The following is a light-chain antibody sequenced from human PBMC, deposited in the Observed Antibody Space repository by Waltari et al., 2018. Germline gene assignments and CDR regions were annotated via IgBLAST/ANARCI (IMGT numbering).Light chain of an antibody. CDR3: HQYSTTPWT. CDR1: QSVLYSPNSKNY. CDR2: WAS. V-gene: IGKV4-1*01. J-gene: IGKJ1*01. Sequence: DFVMTQSPEFLAVSLGERATINCKSSQSVLYSPNSKNYLAWYQQKPGQPPKLLIYWASTRESGVPDGFSGSGSGTDFTLTISSLQAEDVAVYYCHQYSTTPWTFGQGTKVEI.